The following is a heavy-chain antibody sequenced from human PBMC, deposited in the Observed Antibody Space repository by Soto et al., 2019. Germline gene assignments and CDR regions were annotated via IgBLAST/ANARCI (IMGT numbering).Heavy chain of an antibody. CDR3: ARAPLYGRWGGATTFYQDY. J-gene: IGHJ4*02. D-gene: IGHD1-26*01. V-gene: IGHV3-7*05. CDR1: GFTFSSYW. Sequence: EVQLVESGGGLVQPGGSLRLSCAASGFTFSSYWMSWVRQAPGKGLEWVANIKQDGSEKYYVDSVKGRFTISRDNAKNSLYLQMNSLRAEDTAVYYCARAPLYGRWGGATTFYQDYWGQGTLVTVSS. CDR2: IKQDGSEK.